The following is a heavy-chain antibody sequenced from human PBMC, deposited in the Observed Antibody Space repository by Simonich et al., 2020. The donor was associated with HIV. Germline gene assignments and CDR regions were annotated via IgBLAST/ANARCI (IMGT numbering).Heavy chain of an antibody. CDR2: NNPNSGGT. V-gene: IGHV1-2*06. Sequence: QVQLVQSGAEVKKPGASVKVSCKASGYTFTGYYMHWVRQAPGQGLGWMGRNNPNSGGTNYAQKFQGRVTMTRDTSSSTAYMELSSLRSEDTAVYYCARVSYYGSGRYDRYYYMDVWGKGTTVTVSS. CDR1: GYTFTGYY. D-gene: IGHD3-10*01. CDR3: ARVSYYGSGRYDRYYYMDV. J-gene: IGHJ6*03.